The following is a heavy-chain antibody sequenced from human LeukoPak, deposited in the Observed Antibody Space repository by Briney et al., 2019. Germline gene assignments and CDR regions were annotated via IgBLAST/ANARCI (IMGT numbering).Heavy chain of an antibody. D-gene: IGHD5-12*01. Sequence: GGSLRLSCAASGFTFSSYSMNWVRQAPGKGLEWVSSISSNTSYIYYADSVKGRFTISRDNAKNSLFLQMNSLRAEDTAVYYCARGPPHSGYDTLDAFDIWGQGTLVTVSS. V-gene: IGHV3-21*01. J-gene: IGHJ3*02. CDR1: GFTFSSYS. CDR3: ARGPPHSGYDTLDAFDI. CDR2: ISSNTSYI.